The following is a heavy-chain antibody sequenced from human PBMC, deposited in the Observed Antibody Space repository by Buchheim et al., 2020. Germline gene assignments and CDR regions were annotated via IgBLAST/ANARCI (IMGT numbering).Heavy chain of an antibody. Sequence: EVQLLESGGSLVQPGGSLRLSCATSGFTFGSYAMSWVRQAPGKGLEWVSTITGSGGSTFYADSVKGRFTISRDNSKNALYLQMNSLRAEDTAVYYCATDGYDSRGYLTFPEYWGQGTL. V-gene: IGHV3-23*01. CDR2: ITGSGGST. CDR3: ATDGYDSRGYLTFPEY. CDR1: GFTFGSYA. J-gene: IGHJ4*02. D-gene: IGHD3-22*01.